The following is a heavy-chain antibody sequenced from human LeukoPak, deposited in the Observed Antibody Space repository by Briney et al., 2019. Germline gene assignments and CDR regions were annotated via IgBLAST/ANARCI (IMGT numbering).Heavy chain of an antibody. V-gene: IGHV1-24*01. J-gene: IGHJ3*02. Sequence: ASVKVSCKVSGYTLTELSMHWVRQAPGKGLEWMGGFDPEDGETIYAQKFQGRVTMTEDTSTDTAYMELSSLRSEDTAVYYCARRSRDYYDSKGESVDIWGQGTMVTVSS. CDR2: FDPEDGET. CDR1: GYTLTELS. D-gene: IGHD3-22*01. CDR3: ARRSRDYYDSKGESVDI.